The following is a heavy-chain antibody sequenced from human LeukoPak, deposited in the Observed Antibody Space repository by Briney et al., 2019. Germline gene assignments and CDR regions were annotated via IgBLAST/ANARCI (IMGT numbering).Heavy chain of an antibody. CDR2: LFGGGTA. CDR3: ARGGHSMIVAFDI. CDR1: GFIVNTNY. V-gene: IGHV3-53*01. Sequence: GGSLRLSCAASGFIVNTNYMTRVRQAPGKGLEWVSLLFGGGTAYYADSVKGRFTISRDISKNTLYLQMNSLRVEDTAVYYCARGGHSMIVAFDIWGQGTMVTVSS. J-gene: IGHJ3*02. D-gene: IGHD3-22*01.